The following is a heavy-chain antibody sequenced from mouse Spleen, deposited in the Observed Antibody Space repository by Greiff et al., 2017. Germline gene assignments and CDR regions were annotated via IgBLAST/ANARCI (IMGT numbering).Heavy chain of an antibody. CDR3: ARHGGYYYAMDY. V-gene: IGHV5-15*01. Sequence: EVQLVESGGGLVKPGGSLKLSCAASGFTFSDYGMAWVRQAPGKGPEWVAFISNLAYSIYYADTVTGRFTISRENAKNTLYLEMSSLRSEDTAMYYCARHGGYYYAMDYWGQGISVTVSS. CDR1: GFTFSDYG. CDR2: ISNLAYSI. D-gene: IGHD3-1*01. J-gene: IGHJ4*01.